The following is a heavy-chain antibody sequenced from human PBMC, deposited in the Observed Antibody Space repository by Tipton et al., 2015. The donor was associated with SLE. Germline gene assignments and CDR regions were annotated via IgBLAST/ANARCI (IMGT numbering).Heavy chain of an antibody. V-gene: IGHV3-7*03. J-gene: IGHJ3*01. CDR3: ARRALGDAFDL. Sequence: SLRLSCAASGFTFSSYWMSWVRQAPGKGLEWVANIKQDGSEKYYMDSVKGRFTVSRDDAKNSLSLQMNSLRAEDTAVFYCARRALGDAFDLWGQGTMVTVSS. CDR2: IKQDGSEK. CDR1: GFTFSSYW.